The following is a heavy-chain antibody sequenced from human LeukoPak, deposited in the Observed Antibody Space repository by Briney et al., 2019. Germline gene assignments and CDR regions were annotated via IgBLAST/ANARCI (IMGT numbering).Heavy chain of an antibody. Sequence: GGSLRLSCAASGFTFSSYSMDWVRQAPGKGLEWVSSISSGSSFIYYADSVKGRFTISRDNAKNSLYLQMNSLGAEDTAVYYCARDSGSPQDAFDIWGQGTMVTVSS. V-gene: IGHV3-21*01. D-gene: IGHD6-13*01. CDR2: ISSGSSFI. CDR3: ARDSGSPQDAFDI. J-gene: IGHJ3*02. CDR1: GFTFSSYS.